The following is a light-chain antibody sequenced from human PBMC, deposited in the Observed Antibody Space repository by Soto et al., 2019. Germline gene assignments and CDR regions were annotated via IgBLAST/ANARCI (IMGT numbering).Light chain of an antibody. J-gene: IGKJ2*01. CDR1: QSVSSCY. CDR3: QHET. V-gene: IGKV3-20*01. Sequence: EIVLTQSPGTLSLSPGESATLSCRASQSVSSCYLAWYQQKPGQAPRLLMYGASSRATGIPDRFSGSGSGTDFTLTISRLEPEDFAVYYCQHETFGQGTKLEIK. CDR2: GAS.